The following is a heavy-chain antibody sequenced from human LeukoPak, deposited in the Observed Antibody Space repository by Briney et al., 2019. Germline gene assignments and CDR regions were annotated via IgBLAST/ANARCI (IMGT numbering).Heavy chain of an antibody. V-gene: IGHV4-39*01. D-gene: IGHD3-10*01. CDR1: GGSISSSSYY. J-gene: IGHJ4*02. CDR3: ARQHGVRVLLWFGELSFDY. Sequence: SETLSLTCTVSGGSISSSSYYWGWIRQPPGKGLEWIGSIYYSGSTYYNPSLKGRVTISVDTSKNQFSLKLSSVTAADTAVYYCARQHGVRVLLWFGELSFDYWGQGTLVSVSS. CDR2: IYYSGST.